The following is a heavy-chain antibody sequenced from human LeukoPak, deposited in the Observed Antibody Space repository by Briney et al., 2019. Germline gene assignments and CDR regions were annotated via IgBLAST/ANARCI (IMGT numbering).Heavy chain of an antibody. CDR1: GYSFTSYW. V-gene: IGHV5-51*01. CDR3: AKRVDYGGSPFDY. J-gene: IGHJ4*02. Sequence: GESLKISCQGSGYSFTSYWIGWVRQMPGKGLEWMGIIYPGDSDIRYSPSFRGQVTISADKSISTAYLQWSSLKASDTAMYYCAKRVDYGGSPFDYWGQGTLVTVSS. D-gene: IGHD4-23*01. CDR2: IYPGDSDI.